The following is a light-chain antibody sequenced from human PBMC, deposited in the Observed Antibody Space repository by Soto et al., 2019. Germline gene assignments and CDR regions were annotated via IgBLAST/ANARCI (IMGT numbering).Light chain of an antibody. CDR2: EVS. J-gene: IGLJ3*02. Sequence: QSALTQPASVSGSPGQSITISCTGTSSDVGGYNYVSWYQQHPGKAPKLMIYEVSNRPSGVSNRFSGSKSGNTASLTISGLQAEYESDYYCSSFTRINTWVFGGGTQLTV. CDR3: SSFTRINTWV. V-gene: IGLV2-14*01. CDR1: SSDVGGYNY.